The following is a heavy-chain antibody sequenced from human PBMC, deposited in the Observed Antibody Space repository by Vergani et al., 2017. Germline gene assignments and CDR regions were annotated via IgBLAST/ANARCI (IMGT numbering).Heavy chain of an antibody. CDR1: GGSSSPGGQP. V-gene: IGHV4-61*02. Sequence: QVQLQESGPGLVKPSHTLSFTCTVSGGSSSPGGQPWTWLRHSAGKGLEWIGPIYTSGATNYNPSLGSRAIMSVDASKKQFSLKLTSVTDADTAVYYCARDGGEYDKDALDVWGQGTKVTVTS. CDR3: ARDGGEYDKDALDV. D-gene: IGHD2-21*01. CDR2: IYTSGAT. J-gene: IGHJ3*01.